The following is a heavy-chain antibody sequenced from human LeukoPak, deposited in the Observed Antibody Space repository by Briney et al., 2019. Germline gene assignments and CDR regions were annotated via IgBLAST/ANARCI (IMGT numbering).Heavy chain of an antibody. Sequence: GGSLRLSCAASGFTFSSYAMSWVRQAPGKGLEWVSAISGSGGSTYYADSVKGRFTISRDNSKNTLYLQMNSMRAEDTAVYYCAKVFRYCSSTSCSLFDYWGQGTLVTVSS. CDR3: AKVFRYCSSTSCSLFDY. CDR1: GFTFSSYA. V-gene: IGHV3-23*01. J-gene: IGHJ4*02. CDR2: ISGSGGST. D-gene: IGHD2-2*01.